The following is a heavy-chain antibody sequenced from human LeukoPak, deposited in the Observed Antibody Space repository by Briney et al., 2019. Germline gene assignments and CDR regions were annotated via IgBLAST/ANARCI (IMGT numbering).Heavy chain of an antibody. CDR2: INHSGST. CDR1: GGSFSGYY. Sequence: SETLSLTCAVYGGSFSGYYWSWIRQPPGKGLEWIGEINHSGSTNYNPSLKSRVTISVDTSKNQFSLKLSSVTAADTAVYYCARGSSYDFWSGYYTRVNWFDPWGQGTLVTVSS. CDR3: ARGSSYDFWSGYYTRVNWFDP. V-gene: IGHV4-34*01. J-gene: IGHJ5*02. D-gene: IGHD3-3*01.